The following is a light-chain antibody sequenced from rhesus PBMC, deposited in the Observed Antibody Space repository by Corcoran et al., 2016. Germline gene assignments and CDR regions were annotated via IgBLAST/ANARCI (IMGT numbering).Light chain of an antibody. Sequence: DIQMTQSPSSLSASVGDRVTITCQASQGISSWLAWYQQKPGKAPKLLIYAASSLQSGVLSRFSGSGSGTNLPLTSSSLQPEDFATYYCQQHNSYPRTFGQGPKVEIK. V-gene: IGKV1-33*02. CDR2: AAS. CDR1: QGISSW. CDR3: QQHNSYPRT. J-gene: IGKJ1*01.